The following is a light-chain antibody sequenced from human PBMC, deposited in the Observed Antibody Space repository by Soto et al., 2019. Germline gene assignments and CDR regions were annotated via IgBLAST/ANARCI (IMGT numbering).Light chain of an antibody. J-gene: IGKJ5*01. Sequence: EVVMRQSPATLSVSPGEGATLSCRASQGIGDTLAWYQQKPGLAPRLLIYDASSRATGIPDRFSGSGSGTDFTLAISRLEPEDFAVYYCQQYGTSPITFGQGTRLEIK. V-gene: IGKV3D-20*01. CDR3: QQYGTSPIT. CDR2: DAS. CDR1: QGIGDT.